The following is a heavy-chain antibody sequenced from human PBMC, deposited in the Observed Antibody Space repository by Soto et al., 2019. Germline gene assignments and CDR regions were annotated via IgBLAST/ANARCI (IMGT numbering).Heavy chain of an antibody. CDR3: AKDLGEWDSSWSQGRDY. D-gene: IGHD3-16*01. J-gene: IGHJ4*02. Sequence: PGGSLRLSCAASGFTFSSYAMSWVRQAPGKGLEWVSAISGSGSSTYYADSVKGRFTISRDNSKNTLYLQMNSLRAEDTAVYYCAKDLGEWDSSWSQGRDYWGQGTLVTVSS. V-gene: IGHV3-23*01. CDR2: ISGSGSST. CDR1: GFTFSSYA.